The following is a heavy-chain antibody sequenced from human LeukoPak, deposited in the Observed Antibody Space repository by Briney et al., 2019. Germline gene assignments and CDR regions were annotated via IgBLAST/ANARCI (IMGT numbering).Heavy chain of an antibody. D-gene: IGHD2/OR15-2a*01. CDR3: ARGAMSTFARFDS. Sequence: RSLRLSCAASGFTFSGYAMHWVRQAPGKGLEWVAVISYDGSNKYYADSVKGRFTISRDNSKNTLYLQMNSLRAEDTAVYYCARGAMSTFARFDSWGQGTLVSVSS. CDR1: GFTFSGYA. CDR2: ISYDGSNK. V-gene: IGHV3-30*14. J-gene: IGHJ4*02.